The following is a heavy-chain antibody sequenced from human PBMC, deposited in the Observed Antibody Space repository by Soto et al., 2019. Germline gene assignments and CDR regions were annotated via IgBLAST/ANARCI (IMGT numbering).Heavy chain of an antibody. CDR2: IIPIFGTA. J-gene: IGHJ4*02. V-gene: IGHV1-69*01. CDR1: GGTFSSYA. D-gene: IGHD6-13*01. CDR3: ARALPRHYSTKFEY. Sequence: QVQLVQSGAEVKKPGSSVKVSCKASGGTFSSYAISWVRQAPGQGLEWMGGIIPIFGTANHAQKFQGRVPITANESTSTAYMELRSLRSEDTAVYYCARALPRHYSTKFEYWCQGTLVTASS.